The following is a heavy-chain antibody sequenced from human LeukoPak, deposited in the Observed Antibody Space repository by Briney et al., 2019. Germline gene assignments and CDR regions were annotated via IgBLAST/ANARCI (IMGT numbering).Heavy chain of an antibody. CDR2: INWNSNDI. V-gene: IGHV3-9*01. J-gene: IGHJ3*02. Sequence: GGSLRLSCAASGFTFSSYAMSWVRQAPGKSLEWVSGINWNSNDIGYADSVKGRFTISRDNAKNSLHLQMNSLRAEDTALYYCAKDRGPSSRLDAFDIWGQGTMVTVSS. D-gene: IGHD6-13*01. CDR3: AKDRGPSSRLDAFDI. CDR1: GFTFSSYA.